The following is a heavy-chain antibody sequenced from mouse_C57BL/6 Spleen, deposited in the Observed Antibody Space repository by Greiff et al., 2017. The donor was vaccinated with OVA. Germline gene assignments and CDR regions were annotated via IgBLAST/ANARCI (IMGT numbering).Heavy chain of an antibody. V-gene: IGHV5-6*01. J-gene: IGHJ2*01. Sequence: EVQGVESGGDLVKPGGSLKLSCAASGFTFSSYGMSWVRQTPDKRLEWVATISSGGSYTYYPDSVKGRFTISRDNAKNTLYLQMSSLKSEDTAMYYCARPLTTVVADYFDYWGQGTTLTVSS. CDR3: ARPLTTVVADYFDY. CDR2: ISSGGSYT. D-gene: IGHD1-1*01. CDR1: GFTFSSYG.